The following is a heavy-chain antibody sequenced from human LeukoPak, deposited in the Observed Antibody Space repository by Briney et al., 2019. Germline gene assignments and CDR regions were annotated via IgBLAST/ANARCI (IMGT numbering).Heavy chain of an antibody. CDR2: INPNSGGT. V-gene: IGHV1-2*02. Sequence: GASVKVSCKASGYTFTGYYMLWVRQAPGQGLEWMGWINPNSGGTNYAQKFQGRVTMTRDTSISTAYMELSRLRSDDTAEYYCARDLGYCSSTSCYRGLGMSFDYWGQGTLVTVSS. CDR3: ARDLGYCSSTSCYRGLGMSFDY. D-gene: IGHD2-2*02. J-gene: IGHJ4*02. CDR1: GYTFTGYY.